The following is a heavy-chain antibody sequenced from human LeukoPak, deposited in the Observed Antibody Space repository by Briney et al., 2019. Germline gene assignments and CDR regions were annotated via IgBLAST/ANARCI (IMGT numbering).Heavy chain of an antibody. V-gene: IGHV1-18*01. CDR1: GYTFTSYG. CDR3: ASLGNNCSSTSCYVGGAFDY. CDR2: ISAYNGNT. D-gene: IGHD2-2*01. J-gene: IGHJ4*02. Sequence: GASVKVSCKASGYTFTSYGISWVRQAPGQGLEWMGWISAYNGNTNYAQKLQGRVTMTTDTSTSTAYMELSSLRSEDTAVYYCASLGNNCSSTSCYVGGAFDYWGQGTLVTVSS.